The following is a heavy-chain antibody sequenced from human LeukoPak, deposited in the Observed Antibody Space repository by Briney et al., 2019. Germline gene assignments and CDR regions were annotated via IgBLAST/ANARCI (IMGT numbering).Heavy chain of an antibody. CDR1: GYTFTSYD. V-gene: IGHV1-8*01. D-gene: IGHD6-19*01. J-gene: IGHJ4*02. Sequence: ASVKVSCKASGYTFTSYDINWVRQATGQGLEWMGWMNPNSGNTGYAQKFQGRVTMTRNTSISTAYMELSSLRSEATAVYYCARGLLSSGWYSDYWGQGTLVTVSS. CDR2: MNPNSGNT. CDR3: ARGLLSSGWYSDY.